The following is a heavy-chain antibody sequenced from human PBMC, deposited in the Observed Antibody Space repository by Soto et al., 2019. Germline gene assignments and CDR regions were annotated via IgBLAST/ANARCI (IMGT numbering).Heavy chain of an antibody. V-gene: IGHV3-33*01. CDR2: IWYDGSNK. Sequence: PGGSLRLSCAASGFTFSSYGMHWVRQAPGKGLEWVAVIWYDGSNKYYADSVKGRFTISRDNSKNTLYLQMNSLRAEDTAVYYCARDWTVWYQLLDLNWFDPWGQGTLVTVSS. J-gene: IGHJ5*02. D-gene: IGHD2-2*01. CDR1: GFTFSSYG. CDR3: ARDWTVWYQLLDLNWFDP.